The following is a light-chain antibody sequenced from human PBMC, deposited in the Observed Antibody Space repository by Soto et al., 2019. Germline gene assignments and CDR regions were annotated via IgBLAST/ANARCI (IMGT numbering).Light chain of an antibody. Sequence: EIVLTQSPATLSVSPGERATLSCRASQSVSSYLAWYQQKPGQAPRLLIYDASNRATGIPARFSGSGSGTDFTITISRLEPEDFAVYYCQQRSNCHTFGQGTRLEIK. CDR2: DAS. CDR3: QQRSNCHT. CDR1: QSVSSY. V-gene: IGKV3-11*01. J-gene: IGKJ5*01.